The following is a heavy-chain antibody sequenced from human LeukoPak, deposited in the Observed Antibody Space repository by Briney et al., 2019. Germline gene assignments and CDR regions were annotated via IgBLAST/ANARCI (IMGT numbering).Heavy chain of an antibody. V-gene: IGHV3-11*01. CDR1: GFTFSDYY. CDR2: ISSRGSTI. J-gene: IGHJ4*02. D-gene: IGHD3-10*01. CDR3: ARGPRWLGDLFCDS. Sequence: GGSLRLSCAASGFTFSDYYMSWIRLPPGKGLEWVSYISSRGSTIYYADSVRGRFTVSRDDGKNSLSLQMNSLRAEDTAMYYCARGPRWLGDLFCDSWGQGALVPVSS.